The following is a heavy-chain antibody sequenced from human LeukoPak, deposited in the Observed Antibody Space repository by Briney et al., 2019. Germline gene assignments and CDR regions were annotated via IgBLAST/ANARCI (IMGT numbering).Heavy chain of an antibody. V-gene: IGHV3-53*01. D-gene: IGHD3-10*01. J-gene: IGHJ5*02. CDR3: AKDRYYYGSGSPLDWFDP. CDR1: GFTVSSNY. Sequence: GGSLRLSCAASGFTVSSNYMSWVRQAPGKGLEWVSVIYSGGSTYYADSVKGRFTISRDNSKNTLYLQMNSLRAEDTAVYYCAKDRYYYGSGSPLDWFDPWGQGTLVTVSS. CDR2: IYSGGST.